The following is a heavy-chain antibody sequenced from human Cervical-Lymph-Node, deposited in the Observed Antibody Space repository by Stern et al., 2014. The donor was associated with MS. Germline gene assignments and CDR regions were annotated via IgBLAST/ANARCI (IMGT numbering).Heavy chain of an antibody. D-gene: IGHD2-8*02. J-gene: IGHJ4*02. CDR1: GDSISSYTHY. CDR3: AKHACTGAACPFDL. V-gene: IGHV4-39*01. CDR2: VYYSGAT. Sequence: QLQLQESGPGLVKPSETLSLTCAVSGDSISSYTHYWAWIRQPPGKGLEWIGSVYYSGATYYNPSLKRPVTIPVATSKNPSPRGLTSVTAADTAVYYCAKHACTGAACPFDLWGQGTLVTVSS.